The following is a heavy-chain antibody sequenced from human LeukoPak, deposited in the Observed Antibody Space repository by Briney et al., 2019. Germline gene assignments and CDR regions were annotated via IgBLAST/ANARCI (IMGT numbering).Heavy chain of an antibody. D-gene: IGHD4-11*01. J-gene: IGHJ6*03. V-gene: IGHV3-21*01. CDR2: ISSGSTYI. CDR3: ARGVPKTSYYYYYMDV. Sequence: GGSLRLSCAASGITFSRYSMNWVRQAPGKGLEWVSSISSGSTYIYHADSLKGRFTISRDNAKNSLYLQMNSLRAEDTAVYYCARGVPKTSYYYYYMDVWGKGTTVTVSS. CDR1: GITFSRYS.